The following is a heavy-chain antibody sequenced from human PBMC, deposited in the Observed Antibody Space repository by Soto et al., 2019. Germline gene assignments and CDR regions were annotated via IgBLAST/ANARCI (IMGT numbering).Heavy chain of an antibody. CDR3: ARGRGGYVQSFDY. CDR1: GFTFTSSA. Sequence: ASVKVSCKASGFTFTSSAVQWVRQAPGQGLEWIGWISAYNGNTNYAQKLQGRVTMTTDTSTSTAYMELRSLRSDDTAVYYCARGRGGYVQSFDYWGQGTLVTVSS. CDR2: ISAYNGNT. D-gene: IGHD5-12*01. J-gene: IGHJ4*02. V-gene: IGHV1-18*01.